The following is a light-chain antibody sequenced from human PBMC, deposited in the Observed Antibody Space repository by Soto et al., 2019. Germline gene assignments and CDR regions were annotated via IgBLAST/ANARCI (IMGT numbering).Light chain of an antibody. CDR3: CSYAGSSTSYV. V-gene: IGLV2-23*01. CDR1: SSDVGSYNL. J-gene: IGLJ1*01. Sequence: QSALTQPASVSGSPGQSITISCTGTSSDVGSYNLVSWYQQHPGKAPKLMIYEGSKRPSGVSNRFSGSKSGSTASLTISGLQAEDEADYYCCSYAGSSTSYVFXTGTKVTVL. CDR2: EGS.